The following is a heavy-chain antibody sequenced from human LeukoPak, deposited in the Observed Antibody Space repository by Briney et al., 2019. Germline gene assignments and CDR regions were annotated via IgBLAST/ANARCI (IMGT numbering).Heavy chain of an antibody. Sequence: PSETLSLTCAVYGGSFSGYYWSWIRQPPGKGLEWIGEINHSGSTNYNPSLKSRVTISVDTSKNQFSLKLSSVTAADTAVYYCARMVVVVRHSRFDPWGQGTLVTVSS. CDR1: GGSFSGYY. CDR3: ARMVVVVRHSRFDP. CDR2: INHSGST. J-gene: IGHJ5*02. D-gene: IGHD2-15*01. V-gene: IGHV4-34*01.